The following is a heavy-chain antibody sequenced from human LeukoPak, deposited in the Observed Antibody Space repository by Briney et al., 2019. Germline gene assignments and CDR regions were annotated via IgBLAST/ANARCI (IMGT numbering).Heavy chain of an antibody. CDR3: AKLYGSGSSFDC. D-gene: IGHD3-10*01. V-gene: IGHV3-30*18. Sequence: GRSLRLSCAASGFTFSSYGMHWVRQAPGKGLEWVAVISYDGSNKYYADSVKGRFTISRDNSKNTLYLQMNSLRAEDTAVYYCAKLYGSGSSFDCWGQGTLVTVSS. CDR1: GFTFSSYG. CDR2: ISYDGSNK. J-gene: IGHJ4*02.